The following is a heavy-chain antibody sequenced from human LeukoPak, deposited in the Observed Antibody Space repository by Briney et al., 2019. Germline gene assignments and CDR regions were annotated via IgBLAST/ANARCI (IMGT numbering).Heavy chain of an antibody. V-gene: IGHV6-1*01. J-gene: IGHJ3*02. D-gene: IGHD6-6*01. CDR1: GDSVSSNSAA. CDR2: TYYRSKLYN. CDR3: AREYSSSSANAFDI. Sequence: SQTLSLTCAISGDSVSSNSAAWHWLRQSPSRGLEWLGRTYYRSKLYNDYAVSVKSRITINPDTFKNQFSLQLNSVTPEDTAVYYCAREYSSSSANAFDIWGQGTMVTVSS.